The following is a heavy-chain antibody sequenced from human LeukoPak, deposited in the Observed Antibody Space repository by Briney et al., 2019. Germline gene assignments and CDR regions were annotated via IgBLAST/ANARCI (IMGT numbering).Heavy chain of an antibody. CDR3: VRDVSRRIGMDV. CDR2: ISPSVSGYT. D-gene: IGHD2/OR15-2a*01. CDR1: GFSFNSYT. Sequence: PGGSLRLSCLASGFSFNSYTMSWVREAPGKGLEWVSTISPSVSGYTWYAESVKGRFTISRDNPENSLYLQMDSLRADDTAVYYCVRDVSRRIGMDVWGQGTTVTVSS. J-gene: IGHJ6*02. V-gene: IGHV3-21*06.